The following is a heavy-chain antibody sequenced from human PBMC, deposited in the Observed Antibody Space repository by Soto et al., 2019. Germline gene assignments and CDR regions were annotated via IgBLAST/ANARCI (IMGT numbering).Heavy chain of an antibody. J-gene: IGHJ3*02. CDR1: GGSISSGSYS. D-gene: IGHD2-15*01. CDR2: IVHTGSA. Sequence: QLQLQESGSGLVKPSQTLSLTCVVSGGSISSGSYSWSWIRQPPGKGLEWIGYIVHTGSAYYNPSLKSRVTISVDRSKNQFSLKLTSVTAADTAVYYCAGYTVVTPRDACDIWGQGTMVTVSS. CDR3: AGYTVVTPRDACDI. V-gene: IGHV4-30-2*01.